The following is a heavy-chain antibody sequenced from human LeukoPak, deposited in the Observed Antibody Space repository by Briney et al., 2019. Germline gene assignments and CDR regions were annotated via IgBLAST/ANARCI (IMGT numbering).Heavy chain of an antibody. V-gene: IGHV4-39*01. J-gene: IGHJ3*02. Sequence: SETLSLTCTVSGGSISSSSCYWGWIRQPPGKGLEWIGSIYYSGSTYYNPSLKSRVTISVDTSKNQFSLKLSSVTAADTAVYYCARRSNYDILTGYGGDDAFDIWGQGTMVTVSS. CDR3: ARRSNYDILTGYGGDDAFDI. CDR2: IYYSGST. CDR1: GGSISSSSCY. D-gene: IGHD3-9*01.